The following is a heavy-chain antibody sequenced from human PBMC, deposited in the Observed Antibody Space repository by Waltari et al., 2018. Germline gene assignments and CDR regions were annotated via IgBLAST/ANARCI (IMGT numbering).Heavy chain of an antibody. CDR3: AKDWGGSDPGGWLDP. CDR2: IHTGAVDT. J-gene: IGHJ5*02. CDR1: GFTFSNSA. V-gene: IGHV3-23*03. Sequence: EVQLLESGGGLVQPGGSLRLSCAASGFTFSNSAMTWVRQAPGKGLEWVSAIHTGAVDTSYADSVKGRFTVSRDVSKNTVFLQMNNLRAEDTAVYYCAKDWGGSDPGGWLDPWGQGTLVTVSA. D-gene: IGHD2-15*01.